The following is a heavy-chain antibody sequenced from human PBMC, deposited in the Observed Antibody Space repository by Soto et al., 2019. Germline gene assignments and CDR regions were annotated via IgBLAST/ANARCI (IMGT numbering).Heavy chain of an antibody. CDR2: IYYSGST. CDR1: GGSISSYY. D-gene: IGHD6-13*01. CDR3: ARQYTPPMIAAAGTEPGAYYYMDV. Sequence: SETLSLTCTVSGGSISSYYWSWIRQPPGKGLEWIGYIYYSGSTNYNPSLKSRVTISVDTSKNQFSLKLSSVTAADTAVYYCARQYTPPMIAAAGTEPGAYYYMDVWGKGTTVTVSS. V-gene: IGHV4-59*01. J-gene: IGHJ6*03.